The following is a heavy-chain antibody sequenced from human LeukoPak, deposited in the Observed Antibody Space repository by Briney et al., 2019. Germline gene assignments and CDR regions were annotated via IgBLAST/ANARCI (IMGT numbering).Heavy chain of an antibody. CDR1: GGSFSGYY. J-gene: IGHJ4*02. Sequence: SETLSLTCAVYGGSFSGYYWSWIRQPPGKGLEEIGEINHSGSTNYNPSLKSRVTISVDTSKNQFSLKLSSVTAADTAVYYCARGRGYSSGWHFDYWGQGTLVTVSS. CDR3: ARGRGYSSGWHFDY. D-gene: IGHD6-19*01. CDR2: INHSGST. V-gene: IGHV4-34*01.